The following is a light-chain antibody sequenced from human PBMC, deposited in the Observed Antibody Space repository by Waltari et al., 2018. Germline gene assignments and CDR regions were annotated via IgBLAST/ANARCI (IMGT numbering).Light chain of an antibody. J-gene: IGLJ2*01. V-gene: IGLV4-69*01. Sequence: QLVVTQSPSASASLGASVKLPCTLGSGHTSYAIAWHQQQSEKGPRVLMRVNSDGGHTKGDGIPDRFSGSSSGAERYLTISSVQSEDEADYYCQTWDTEIVVFGGGTKVTVL. CDR3: QTWDTEIVV. CDR2: VNSDGGH. CDR1: SGHTSYA.